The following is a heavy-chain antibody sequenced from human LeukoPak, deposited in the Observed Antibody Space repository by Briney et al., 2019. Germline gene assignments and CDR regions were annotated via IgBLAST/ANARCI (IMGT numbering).Heavy chain of an antibody. Sequence: SGPTLVKPTQTLTLTCTFSGFSLSTSGMCVSWIRQPPGKALEWLARIDWDDDKYYSTSLKTRLIISKDTSKNQVVLTMTNMDPVDTATYYCARIPGYSGSYYYFDYWGQGTLVTVSS. D-gene: IGHD1-26*01. V-gene: IGHV2-70*11. J-gene: IGHJ4*02. CDR1: GFSLSTSGMC. CDR2: IDWDDDK. CDR3: ARIPGYSGSYYYFDY.